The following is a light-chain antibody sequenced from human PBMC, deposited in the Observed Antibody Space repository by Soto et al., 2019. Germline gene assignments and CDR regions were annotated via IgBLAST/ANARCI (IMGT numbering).Light chain of an antibody. J-gene: IGLJ3*02. V-gene: IGLV1-47*01. CDR1: SSNIGGDY. CDR3: ATWDDKLTAWV. Sequence: QSVLTQPRSASGTPGQRGTSSCSGSSSNIGGDYVSWFQQFPGTAPKVLIYRNKQRPSGVPDRFSGSKSGTSASLAISGLRSEDETDYYCATWDDKLTAWVFGGGTKLTVL. CDR2: RNK.